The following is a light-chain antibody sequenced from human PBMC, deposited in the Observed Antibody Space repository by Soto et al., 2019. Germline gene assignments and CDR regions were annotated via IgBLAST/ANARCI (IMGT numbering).Light chain of an antibody. Sequence: QSALTQPASVSGSPGQSITISCTGTSSDVGGYNYVSWSQQHPGKAPKLMIYEVSNRPSGVSNRFSGSKSGNTASPTISGLQAEDEADYYCSSYTTTNTYVFGTGTKVTV. J-gene: IGLJ1*01. V-gene: IGLV2-14*01. CDR2: EVS. CDR1: SSDVGGYNY. CDR3: SSYTTTNTYV.